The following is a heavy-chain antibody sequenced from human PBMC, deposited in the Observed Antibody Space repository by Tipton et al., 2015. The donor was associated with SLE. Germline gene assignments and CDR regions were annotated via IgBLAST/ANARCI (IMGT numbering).Heavy chain of an antibody. D-gene: IGHD5-18*01. CDR3: ARTRGYSYGDFDY. CDR1: GGSFSGYY. Sequence: TLSLTCAVYGGSFSGYYWSWIRQPPGRGLEWIGEINHSGSTNYNPSLKSRVTISVDTSKNQFSLKLSSVTAADTAVYYCARTRGYSYGDFDYWGQGTLVTVSS. V-gene: IGHV4-34*01. J-gene: IGHJ4*02. CDR2: INHSGST.